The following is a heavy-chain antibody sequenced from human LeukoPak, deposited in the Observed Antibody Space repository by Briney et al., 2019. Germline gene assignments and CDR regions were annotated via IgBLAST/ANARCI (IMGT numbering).Heavy chain of an antibody. V-gene: IGHV3-74*01. CDR2: INSDGSST. J-gene: IGHJ4*02. D-gene: IGHD2-15*01. CDR3: AKGGEGYYFDY. Sequence: GGSLRLSCAASGFTFSSYWMHWVRQAPGKGLVWVARINSDGSSTRYADSVKGRFTISSDNAKNTVFLQMNSLRAEDTAVYYCAKGGEGYYFDYWGQGTLATVSS. CDR1: GFTFSSYW.